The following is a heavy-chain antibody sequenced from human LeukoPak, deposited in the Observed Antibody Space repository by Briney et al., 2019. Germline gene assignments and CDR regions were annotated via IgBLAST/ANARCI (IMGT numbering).Heavy chain of an antibody. J-gene: IGHJ6*02. CDR1: GFTFSSYD. Sequence: GGSLRLSCAASGFTFSSYDMHWVRHATGKGLEWVSAIGTAGDTYYPGSVKGRFTISRENAKNSLYLQMNSLRAGDTAVYYCARGKLAGPSDYYYGMDVWGQGTTVTVSS. CDR3: ARGKLAGPSDYYYGMDV. D-gene: IGHD3-10*01. CDR2: IGTAGDT. V-gene: IGHV3-13*01.